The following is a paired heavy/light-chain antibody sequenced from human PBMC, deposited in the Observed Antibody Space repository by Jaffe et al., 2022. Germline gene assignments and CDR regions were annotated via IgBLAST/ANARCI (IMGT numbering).Light chain of an antibody. Sequence: QSVLTQPPSASGTPGQRVTISCSGSSSNIGSNTVNWYQQLPGTAPKLLIYSNNQRPSGVPDRFSGSKSGTSASLAISGLQSEDEADYYCAAWDDSLNEGVFGGGTKLTVL. V-gene: IGLV1-44*01. CDR2: SNN. CDR3: AAWDDSLNEGV. CDR1: SSNIGSNT. J-gene: IGLJ2*01.
Heavy chain of an antibody. CDR1: GYSFTSYS. D-gene: IGHD3-3*01. J-gene: IGHJ5*02. Sequence: EVQLVQSGAEVKKPGESLKISCKVSGYSFTSYSIAWVRQMPGKGLEWMGIIYPGDSDTRYSPSFQGQVTISADKSISTAYLQWSSLKASDTAMYYCARHAIFGVVIEVPESWFDPWGQGTLVTVSS. CDR2: IYPGDSDT. V-gene: IGHV5-51*01. CDR3: ARHAIFGVVIEVPESWFDP.